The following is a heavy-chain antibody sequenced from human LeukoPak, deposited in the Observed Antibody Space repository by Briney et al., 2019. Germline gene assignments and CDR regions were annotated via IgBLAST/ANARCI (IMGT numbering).Heavy chain of an antibody. D-gene: IGHD3-3*01. V-gene: IGHV1-46*01. CDR1: GYTFTSYY. CDR3: ARDARYYDFWSGYLNWFDP. J-gene: IGHJ5*02. Sequence: ASVKVSCKASGYTFTSYYMHWVRQAPGQGLEWMGIINPSGGSTSYAQKFQGRVTMTRDTSTSTVYMELGSLRSEDTAVYYCARDARYYDFWSGYLNWFDPWGQGTLVTVSS. CDR2: INPSGGST.